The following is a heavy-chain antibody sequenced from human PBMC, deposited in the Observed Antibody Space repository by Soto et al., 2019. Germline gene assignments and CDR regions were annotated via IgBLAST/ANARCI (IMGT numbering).Heavy chain of an antibody. CDR1: GFTFSNAW. CDR3: TIQRGYSGYDPL. CDR2: IKSKTDGGTT. D-gene: IGHD5-12*01. V-gene: IGHV3-15*01. Sequence: GGSLRLSCAASGFTFSNAWMSWVRQAPGKGLEWVGRIKSKTDGGTTDYAAPVKGRFTISRDDSKNTLYLQMNSLKTEDTAVYYCTIQRGYSGYDPLWGQGTLVTVSS. J-gene: IGHJ4*02.